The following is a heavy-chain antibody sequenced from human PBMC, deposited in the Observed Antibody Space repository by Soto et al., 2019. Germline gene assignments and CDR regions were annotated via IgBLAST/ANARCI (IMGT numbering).Heavy chain of an antibody. CDR3: ARDGGRHSGGIDY. D-gene: IGHD1-26*01. V-gene: IGHV1-69*01. CDR2: MIPIFGTA. CDR1: GGTFSSYS. Sequence: QVQLVQSGAEVKKPGSSVKVSCKASGGTFSSYSINWVRQAPGQGLEWMGEMIPIFGTANYAQKFQGRVKITADESTSTAYMELSSLRSEDTAVYYCARDGGRHSGGIDYWGQGTLVTVSS. J-gene: IGHJ4*02.